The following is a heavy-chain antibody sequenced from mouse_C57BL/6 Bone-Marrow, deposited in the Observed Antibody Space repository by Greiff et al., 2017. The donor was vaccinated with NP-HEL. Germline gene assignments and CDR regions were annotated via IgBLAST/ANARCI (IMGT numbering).Heavy chain of an antibody. CDR3: ARQATPVYYFDY. J-gene: IGHJ2*01. D-gene: IGHD1-2*01. CDR1: GFTFSSYG. Sequence: EVQGVESGGDLVKPGGSLKLSCAASGFTFSSYGMSWVRQTPDKRLEWVATISSGGSYTYYPDSVKGRFTISRDNAKNTLYLQMSSLKTEDTAMYYCARQATPVYYFDYWGQGTTLTVSS. V-gene: IGHV5-6*01. CDR2: ISSGGSYT.